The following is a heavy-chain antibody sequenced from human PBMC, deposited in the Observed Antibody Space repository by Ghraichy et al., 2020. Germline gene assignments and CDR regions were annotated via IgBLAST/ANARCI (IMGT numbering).Heavy chain of an antibody. CDR1: GFTFSNYW. V-gene: IGHV3-7*03. CDR2: IRQDGVEK. J-gene: IGHJ5*02. D-gene: IGHD6-19*01. CDR3: ARGSSGAHQDWFDP. Sequence: GGSLRLSCAASGFTFSNYWMSWARQAPGKGLDWVANIRQDGVEKDHVDSVEGRITISRDNAKNSLYLQMNSLRAEDTAVYYCARGSSGAHQDWFDPWGQGPLVPVSS.